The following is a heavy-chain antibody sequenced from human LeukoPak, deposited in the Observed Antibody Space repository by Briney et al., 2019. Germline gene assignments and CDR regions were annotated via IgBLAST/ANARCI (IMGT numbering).Heavy chain of an antibody. CDR3: TRDLGILAPEYYFDY. CDR2: ISYDGSNK. Sequence: GGSLRLSCAASGFTFSNYMMHWVRQAPGKGLEWVAVISYDGSNKYYADSVKGRFTISRDNSKNTLYLQMNSLRAEDTAVYYCTRDLGILAPEYYFDYWGQGTLVTVSS. V-gene: IGHV3-30*04. D-gene: IGHD3-9*01. J-gene: IGHJ4*02. CDR1: GFTFSNYM.